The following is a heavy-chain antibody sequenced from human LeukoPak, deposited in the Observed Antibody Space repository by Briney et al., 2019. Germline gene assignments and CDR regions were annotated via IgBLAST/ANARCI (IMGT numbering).Heavy chain of an antibody. V-gene: IGHV3-23*01. Sequence: TGGSLRLSCEASGFAFSFSAMTWVRQAPGTGLEWVSTINANAINTYYAASVKGRFTISRDNSKSTLYLQLNSLRAEDTAVYYCAKDSSGGWLRSYYFDSWGQGTLVTVSS. CDR3: AKDSSGGWLRSYYFDS. CDR2: INANAINT. D-gene: IGHD5-24*01. J-gene: IGHJ4*02. CDR1: GFAFSFSA.